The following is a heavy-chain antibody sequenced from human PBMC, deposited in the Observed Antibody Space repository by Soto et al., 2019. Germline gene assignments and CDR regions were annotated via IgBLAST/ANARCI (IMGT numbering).Heavy chain of an antibody. CDR3: ARVRGNDDAFAI. J-gene: IGHJ3*02. V-gene: IGHV1-46*03. CDR2: INPSGGST. CDR1: GYSFTSYY. Sequence: QVQLVQSGAEVKKPGASVKVSCKASGYSFTSYYMHWVRQAPGQGPEWMGIINPSGGSTGYAQKFQDRVTMTRDTSTSTVYMELSSLRSDDTAVYYCARVRGNDDAFAIWGQGTMVTVSS.